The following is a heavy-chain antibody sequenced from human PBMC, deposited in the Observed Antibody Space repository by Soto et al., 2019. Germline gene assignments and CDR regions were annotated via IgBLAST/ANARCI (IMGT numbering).Heavy chain of an antibody. CDR1: GSSITNSFY. CDR2: ISHTGRT. D-gene: IGHD2-15*01. CDR3: ARDPAKLALAVAYFES. J-gene: IGHJ4*02. V-gene: IGHV4-38-2*02. Sequence: SETLSLTCRVSGSSITNSFYWGWIRQSPEKGLEWIGSISHTGRTSYSPSLKSRVSISVDTSKNQFSLTLTSVTAADTAVYYCARDPAKLALAVAYFESWGQGTLVTVS.